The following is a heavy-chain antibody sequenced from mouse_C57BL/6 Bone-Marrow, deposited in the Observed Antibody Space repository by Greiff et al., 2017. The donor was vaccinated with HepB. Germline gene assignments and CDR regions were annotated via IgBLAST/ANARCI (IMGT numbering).Heavy chain of an antibody. J-gene: IGHJ1*03. CDR2: LSSGGSYT. CDR1: GFTFSSYG. V-gene: IGHV5-6*01. Sequence: VQLQQSGGDLVKPGGSLKLSCAASGFTFSSYGMSWVRQTPDKRLEWVATLSSGGSYTYYPDSVKGRFTISRDNAKNTLYLQMSSLKSEDTAMYYCARHDYGGYFDVWGTGTTVTVSS. D-gene: IGHD1-1*01. CDR3: ARHDYGGYFDV.